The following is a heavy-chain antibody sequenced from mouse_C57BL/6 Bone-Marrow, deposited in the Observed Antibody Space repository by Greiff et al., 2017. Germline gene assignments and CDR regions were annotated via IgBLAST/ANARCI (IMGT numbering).Heavy chain of an antibody. CDR2: ISSGGSYT. J-gene: IGHJ2*01. CDR1: GFTFSSYA. V-gene: IGHV5-6*03. D-gene: IGHD5-1-1*01. CDR3: ARHTVDY. Sequence: EVKLVESGGGLVKPGGSLKLSCAASGFTFSSYAMSWVRQTPDKRLEWVATISSGGSYTYYPDSVKGRFTISRDNAKNTLYLQMSSLKSEDTAMYYCARHTVDYWGQGTTLTVSS.